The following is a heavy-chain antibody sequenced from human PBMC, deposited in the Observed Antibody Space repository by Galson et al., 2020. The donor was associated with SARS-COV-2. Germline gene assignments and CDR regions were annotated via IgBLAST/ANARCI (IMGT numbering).Heavy chain of an antibody. D-gene: IGHD3-10*01. CDR2: MFYSGST. CDR3: ARTSGSGSYQNWFDP. J-gene: IGHJ5*02. V-gene: IGHV4-39*01. Sequence: ASETLSLTCTVSGGSISSSSYYWDWIRQPPGKGLEWMGSMFYSGSTYYNPSLKSRVTISVDASKNQFSLKLSSVTAADTAVYYCARTSGSGSYQNWFDPWGQGTLVTVSS. CDR1: GGSISSSSYY.